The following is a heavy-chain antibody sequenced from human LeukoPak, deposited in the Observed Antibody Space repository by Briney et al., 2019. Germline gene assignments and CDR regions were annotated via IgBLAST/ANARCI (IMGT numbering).Heavy chain of an antibody. CDR3: ARVLYSYGSFYY. Sequence: GGSLRLSCAASGFTVSSNYMSWVRQAPGKGLEWVSVIYSGGSTYYADSVKGRFTISRDNSKNTLYLQMNSLRGEDTAVYYCARVLYSYGSFYYRGQGTLVTVSS. CDR1: GFTVSSNY. J-gene: IGHJ4*02. V-gene: IGHV3-53*01. D-gene: IGHD5-18*01. CDR2: IYSGGST.